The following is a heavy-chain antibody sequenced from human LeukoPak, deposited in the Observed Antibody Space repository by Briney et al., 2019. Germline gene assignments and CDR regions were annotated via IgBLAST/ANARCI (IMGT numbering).Heavy chain of an antibody. J-gene: IGHJ4*02. Sequence: SGGSLRLSCAASGFTFSNYGMHWVRQAPGKGLEWVAGIWYDGGYKYYADSVKCRFTISRDNSKNTLSLQMDSLRAEDTAVYYCARNYYDSSGYQESTFNYWGQGTLVTVSS. CDR3: ARNYYDSSGYQESTFNY. CDR2: IWYDGGYK. D-gene: IGHD3-22*01. V-gene: IGHV3-33*01. CDR1: GFTFSNYG.